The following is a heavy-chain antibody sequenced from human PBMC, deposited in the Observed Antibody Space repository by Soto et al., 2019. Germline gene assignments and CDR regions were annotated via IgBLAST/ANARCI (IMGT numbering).Heavy chain of an antibody. V-gene: IGHV1-69*02. CDR2: IIPILGIA. Sequence: QVQLVQSGAEVKKPGSSVKVSCKASGGTFSSYTISWVRQAPGQGLEWMGRIIPILGIANYAQKFQGRVTITADKSTSTDYIELRSLRSEETAVYYCARSPEYSSSWYQFFQHWGQGTLVTVSS. D-gene: IGHD6-13*01. CDR3: ARSPEYSSSWYQFFQH. CDR1: GGTFSSYT. J-gene: IGHJ1*01.